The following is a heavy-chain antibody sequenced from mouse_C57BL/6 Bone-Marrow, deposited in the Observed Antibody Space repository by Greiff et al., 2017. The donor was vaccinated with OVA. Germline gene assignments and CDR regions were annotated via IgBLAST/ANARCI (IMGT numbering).Heavy chain of an antibody. V-gene: IGHV5-9-1*02. CDR1: GFTFSSYA. CDR3: TREEYSNAWFAY. Sequence: EVKLMESGEGLVKPGGSLKLSCAASGFTFSSYAMSWVRQTPEKRLEWVAYISSGGDYIYYAETVKGRFTISRDNARNTLYLQMSSLKSEDTAMYYCTREEYSNAWFAYWGQGTLVTVSA. J-gene: IGHJ3*01. D-gene: IGHD2-5*01. CDR2: ISSGGDYI.